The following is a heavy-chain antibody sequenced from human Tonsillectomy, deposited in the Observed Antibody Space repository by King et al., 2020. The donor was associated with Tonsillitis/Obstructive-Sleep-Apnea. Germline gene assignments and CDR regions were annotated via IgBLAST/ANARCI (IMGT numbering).Heavy chain of an antibody. Sequence: TLKESGPTLVKPTQTLTLTCTFSGFSLSTSGVGVGWIRQPPGKALEWLALIYWDDDKRYSPSLKSRLTITKDTSKNQVVLTMTNMDPVDTHTYYCAHTTTVTTPNALVIWGQGTIVTVSS. CDR1: GFSLSTSGVG. CDR2: IYWDDDK. V-gene: IGHV2-5*02. J-gene: IGHJ3*02. D-gene: IGHD4-17*01. CDR3: AHTTTVTTPNALVI.